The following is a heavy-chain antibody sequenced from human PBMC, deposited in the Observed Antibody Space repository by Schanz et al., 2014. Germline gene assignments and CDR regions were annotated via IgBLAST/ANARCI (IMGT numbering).Heavy chain of an antibody. J-gene: IGHJ6*02. CDR1: GGSIDVSGYY. Sequence: QVQLQESGPRLVKPSQTLSLTCTVSGGSIDVSGYYWSWIRQQPGKALEWIGYIYHSGNTYFKPSLQSRLAMSVDTAKNQFSLSLSSVTAADTAVYYCARAEINSGYARYYYGMDVWGQGTTVTVSS. D-gene: IGHD5-12*01. V-gene: IGHV4-31*03. CDR3: ARAEINSGYARYYYGMDV. CDR2: IYHSGNT.